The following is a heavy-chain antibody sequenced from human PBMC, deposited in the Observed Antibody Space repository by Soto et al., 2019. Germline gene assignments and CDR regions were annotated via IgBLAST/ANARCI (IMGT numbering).Heavy chain of an antibody. V-gene: IGHV1-69*02. J-gene: IGHJ6*03. CDR2: IIPVLNIT. CDR1: GGTLSSYT. CDR3: ARGVWVTDGGMNYYYYYMDV. Sequence: QVQLVQSGAEVQKRGSSLRVSCEASGGTLSSYTFNWVRQAPGQGLEWMGRIIPVLNITNYAQNFKGRVTITADKSTSTVYMELSSLRSDDSAIYYCARGVWVTDGGMNYYYYYMDVWGKGSTVTVSS. D-gene: IGHD2-21*02.